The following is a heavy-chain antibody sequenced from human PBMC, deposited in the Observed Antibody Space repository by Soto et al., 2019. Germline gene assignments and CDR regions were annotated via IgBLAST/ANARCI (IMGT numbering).Heavy chain of an antibody. V-gene: IGHV4-34*01. CDR1: GGSFSGYY. CDR2: INHSGST. Sequence: SENLSLTCAVYGGSFSGYYWSWIRQPPGKGLEWIGEINHSGSTNYNPSLKSRVTISVDTSKNQFSLKLSSVTAADTAVYYCARVPMYYYVSGSYYHYFDYWGQGTLVT. D-gene: IGHD3-10*01. CDR3: ARVPMYYYVSGSYYHYFDY. J-gene: IGHJ4*02.